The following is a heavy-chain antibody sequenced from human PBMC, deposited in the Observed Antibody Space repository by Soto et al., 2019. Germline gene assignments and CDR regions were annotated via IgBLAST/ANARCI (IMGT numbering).Heavy chain of an antibody. J-gene: IGHJ4*02. V-gene: IGHV4-59*01. CDR1: GGSISSYY. CDR2: IYYSGST. Sequence: PSETLSLTCTVSGGSISSYYWSWIRQPPGKGLEWIGYIYYSGSTIYNPSLKSRVTISIDTSKNQFSLKLSSVTAADTAVYYCARGRSKTPYSGSYAFDNWGQGTLVTVSS. CDR3: ARGRSKTPYSGSYAFDN. D-gene: IGHD1-26*01.